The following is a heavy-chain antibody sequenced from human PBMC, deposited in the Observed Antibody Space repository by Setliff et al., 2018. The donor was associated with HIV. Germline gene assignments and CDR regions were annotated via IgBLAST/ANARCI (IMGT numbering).Heavy chain of an antibody. V-gene: IGHV1-3*01. CDR1: GYTFTSYA. CDR2: INAGYGNT. D-gene: IGHD4-17*01. J-gene: IGHJ4*02. CDR3: ARSPGDYLFDY. Sequence: ASVKVSCKASGYTFTSYAMQWVRQAPGQSLEWMGWINAGYGNTKYSQKLQGRVTITRDASASTAYMELSSLRSDDTAVYYCARSPGDYLFDYWGQGTLVTVSS.